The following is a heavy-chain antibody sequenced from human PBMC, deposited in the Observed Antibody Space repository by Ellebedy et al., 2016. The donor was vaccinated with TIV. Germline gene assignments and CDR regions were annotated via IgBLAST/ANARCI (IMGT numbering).Heavy chain of an antibody. CDR2: ISRGGTTI. Sequence: PGGSLRLSCAASGVTLHDYYMSWISQAPGKGLEWLAYISRGGTTIYYAESVKGRFTISRDNAENSLYLQMNSLRADDTAVYYCVMTMGPIEGTDSWGQGTLVTVSS. V-gene: IGHV3-11*01. D-gene: IGHD1-26*01. J-gene: IGHJ4*02. CDR1: GVTLHDYY. CDR3: VMTMGPIEGTDS.